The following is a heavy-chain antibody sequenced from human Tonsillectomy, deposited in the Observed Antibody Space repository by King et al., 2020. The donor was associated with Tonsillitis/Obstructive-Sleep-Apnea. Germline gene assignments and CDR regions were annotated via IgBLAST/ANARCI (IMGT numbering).Heavy chain of an antibody. CDR3: ARHDGYSYGYGFDY. Sequence: VQLQESGPGLVKPSETLSLTCTVSGGSISSYYWSWIRQPPGKGLEWLGYIYYSGSTNYNPSLKSRVTISIDTSKNQFSLKLSSVTAADTAVYYCARHDGYSYGYGFDYWGQGTLVTVSS. CDR1: GGSISSYY. J-gene: IGHJ4*02. CDR2: IYYSGST. D-gene: IGHD5-18*01. V-gene: IGHV4-59*08.